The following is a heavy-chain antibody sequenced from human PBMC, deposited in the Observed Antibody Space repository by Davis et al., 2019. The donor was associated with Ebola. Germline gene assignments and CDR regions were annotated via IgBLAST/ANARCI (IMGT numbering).Heavy chain of an antibody. Sequence: GGSLRLSCTASGFAFNTYWMSWVRQAPGKRPEWVSSVSSSGSFIYYADSVKGRFFISRDDAKSSLYLQMDSLRDDDTSVYYCVAGTAAATFTYWGQGTQVTVSS. CDR3: VAGTAAATFTY. CDR1: GFAFNTYW. J-gene: IGHJ4*02. D-gene: IGHD6-13*01. CDR2: VSSSGSFI. V-gene: IGHV3-21*01.